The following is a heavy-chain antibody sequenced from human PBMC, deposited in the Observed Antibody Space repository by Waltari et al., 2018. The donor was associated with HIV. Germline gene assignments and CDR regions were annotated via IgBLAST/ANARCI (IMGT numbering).Heavy chain of an antibody. CDR1: GRSFSGSY. V-gene: IGHV4-34*01. J-gene: IGHJ4*02. Sequence: QVQLQQWGAGLLKPSATLSLTCAVYGRSFSGSYWSWIRPPPGKGLEWIGEINHSGSTNYNPSLKSRVTISVDTSKNQFSLKLSSVTAADTAVYYCARRASAVAGTTFDYWGQGTLVTVSS. CDR2: INHSGST. D-gene: IGHD6-19*01. CDR3: ARRASAVAGTTFDY.